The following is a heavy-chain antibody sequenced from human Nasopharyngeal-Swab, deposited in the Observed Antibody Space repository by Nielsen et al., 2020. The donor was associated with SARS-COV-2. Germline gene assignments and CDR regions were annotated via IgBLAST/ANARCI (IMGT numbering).Heavy chain of an antibody. CDR3: ARDLKGSSWYYYYYGMDV. CDR2: IIPILGIA. V-gene: IGHV1-69*10. D-gene: IGHD6-13*01. Sequence: SVKVSCKASGGTFSSYAISWVRQAPGQGLEWMGGIIPILGIANYAQKFQGRVTITAEKSTSTAYMELSRLGSDDTAVYYCARDLKGSSWYYYYYGMDVWGQGTTVTVSS. J-gene: IGHJ6*02. CDR1: GGTFSSYA.